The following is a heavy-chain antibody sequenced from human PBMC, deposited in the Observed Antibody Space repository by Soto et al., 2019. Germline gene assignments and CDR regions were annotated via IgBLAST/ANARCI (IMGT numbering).Heavy chain of an antibody. Sequence: GGSLRLSCVASGFSFSNYNMNWVRQAPGKGLEWVSYITDSSDTVHYADSVRGRFTISRDNAESSLYLQMNSLRDEDTAVYFCARDFGHGYYLDYWGRGTLVTV. V-gene: IGHV3-48*02. CDR3: ARDFGHGYYLDY. CDR1: GFSFSNYN. J-gene: IGHJ4*02. CDR2: ITDSSDTV. D-gene: IGHD3-3*01.